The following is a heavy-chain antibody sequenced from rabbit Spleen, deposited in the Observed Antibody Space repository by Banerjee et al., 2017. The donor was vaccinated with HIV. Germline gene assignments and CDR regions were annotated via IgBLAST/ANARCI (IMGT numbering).Heavy chain of an antibody. D-gene: IGHD8-1*01. CDR1: GIDFSSYYY. Sequence: QQQLEESGGGLVKPGGTLTLTCKASGIDFSSYYYMCWVRQAPGKGLEWIACIYTSSGSTWYASWVNGRFTIPKTSSTTVTLEMTSLTAADTATYFCARDAGTSFSTYGMDLWGQGTLVTVS. J-gene: IGHJ6*01. CDR3: ARDAGTSFSTYGMDL. CDR2: IYTSSGST. V-gene: IGHV1S43*01.